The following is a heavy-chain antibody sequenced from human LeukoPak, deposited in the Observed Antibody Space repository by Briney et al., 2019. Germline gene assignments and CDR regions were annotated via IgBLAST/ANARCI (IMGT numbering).Heavy chain of an antibody. J-gene: IGHJ5*02. CDR1: GFIFGDYY. CDR3: ARMGDYSEFDP. CDR2: IGSYSSPI. D-gene: IGHD3-16*01. Sequence: GGSLRLSCAASGFIFGDYYMSWIRQAPGKGLEWVSYIGSYSSPIYYADSVQGRFAISRENAKNLLHLDMNSLRAEDTAVYYCARMGDYSEFDPWGQGTLVTVSS. V-gene: IGHV3-11*04.